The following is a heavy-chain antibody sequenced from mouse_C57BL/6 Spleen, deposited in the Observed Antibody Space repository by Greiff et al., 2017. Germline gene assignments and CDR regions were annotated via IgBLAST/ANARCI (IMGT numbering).Heavy chain of an antibody. D-gene: IGHD2-1*01. Sequence: QVQLQQPGTELVKPGASVKLSCKASGYTFTSYWMHWVKQRPGQGLEWIGNINPSNGGTNYNEKFKSKATLTVDKSSSTAYMQLSSLTSEDSAVYYCARNGRYYGNWYFDVWGTGTTVTVSS. CDR3: ARNGRYYGNWYFDV. CDR1: GYTFTSYW. V-gene: IGHV1-53*01. CDR2: INPSNGGT. J-gene: IGHJ1*03.